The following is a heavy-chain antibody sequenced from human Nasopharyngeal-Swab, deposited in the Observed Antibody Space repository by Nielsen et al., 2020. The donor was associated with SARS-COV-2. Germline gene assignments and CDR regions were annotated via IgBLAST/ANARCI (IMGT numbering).Heavy chain of an antibody. CDR1: GFTFNNYN. V-gene: IGHV3-23*01. D-gene: IGHD3-3*01. J-gene: IGHJ4*02. CDR2: IGSRSRTT. CDR3: ARPYRNYDFWSGYAFDN. Sequence: GESLKISCAASGFTFNNYNFNWVRQAPGKGLEWVSAIGSRSRTTYYADSVKGRFTISRDNSKNTLYLQMNGLRVEDTAAYYCARPYRNYDFWSGYAFDNWGQGTLVTVSS.